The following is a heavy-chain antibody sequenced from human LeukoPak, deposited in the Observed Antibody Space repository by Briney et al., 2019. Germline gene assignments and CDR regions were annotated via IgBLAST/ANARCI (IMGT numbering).Heavy chain of an antibody. J-gene: IGHJ3*01. CDR1: GFSFNDYD. CDR2: ISLVGDT. Sequence: GGSLGLSCAASGFSFNDYDMHWVRQTTGKRLEWVSAISLVGDTYYPASVKGRFTVSRDSAKNSLYLQMNSLRAGDTALYYCARAHVGAGLAFDFWGRGTMVTVSS. D-gene: IGHD1-26*01. V-gene: IGHV3-13*01. CDR3: ARAHVGAGLAFDF.